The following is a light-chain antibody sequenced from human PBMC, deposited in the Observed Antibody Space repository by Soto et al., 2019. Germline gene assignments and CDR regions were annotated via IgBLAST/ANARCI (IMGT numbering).Light chain of an antibody. V-gene: IGLV4-69*01. J-gene: IGLJ2*01. CDR1: SGHSSYA. Sequence: QSVLTQSPSASASLGASVKLTCTLNSGHSSYAIAWHRQQPEKGPRYLMKVISDGSHSKGDGIPDRFSGSSSGAERYLTISSLQSEDEADYYCQTWGTGIVVFGGGTKLTVL. CDR3: QTWGTGIVV. CDR2: VISDGSH.